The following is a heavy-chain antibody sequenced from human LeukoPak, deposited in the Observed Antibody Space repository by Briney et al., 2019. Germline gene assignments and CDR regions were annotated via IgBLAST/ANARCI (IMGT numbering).Heavy chain of an antibody. V-gene: IGHV7-4-1*02. J-gene: IGHJ4*02. CDR3: ARDGPVYQFDY. CDR2: INTNTGNP. Sequence: ASVKDSCKASGYTFTSYGISWVRQAPGQGLEWMGWINTNTGNPTYAQGFTGRFVFSLDTSVSTAYLQISSLKAEDTAVYYCARDGPVYQFDYWGQGTLVTVSS. D-gene: IGHD3-16*02. CDR1: GYTFTSYG.